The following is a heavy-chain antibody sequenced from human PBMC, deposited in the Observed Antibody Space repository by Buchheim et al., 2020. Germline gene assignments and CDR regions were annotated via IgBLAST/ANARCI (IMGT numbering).Heavy chain of an antibody. V-gene: IGHV4-31*03. Sequence: QVQLQESGPGLVKPSQTLSLTCTVSGGSISSGGYYWSWIRQHPGKGLEWIGYIYYSGSTYYNPSLKSRVTISVDTSKNQFSLKLSSVTAADTAVYYCARDLVNYYDSSGYHSGVGWFDPWGQGTL. D-gene: IGHD3-22*01. J-gene: IGHJ5*02. CDR3: ARDLVNYYDSSGYHSGVGWFDP. CDR2: IYYSGST. CDR1: GGSISSGGYY.